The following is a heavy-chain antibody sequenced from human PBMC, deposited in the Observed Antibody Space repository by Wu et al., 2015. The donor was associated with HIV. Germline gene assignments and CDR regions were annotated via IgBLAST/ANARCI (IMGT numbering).Heavy chain of an antibody. CDR2: MNPNSGST. Sequence: QVQLVQSGAEVKKPGASVRVSCKASKYTFTSYDINWVRQATGQGLEWMAWMNPNSGSTGYSRKFLGRLTLTRNTSIGTAYMELSSLRSEDTAVYYCARAPYDTRGQDGFDIWGQGTMVTVSS. CDR1: KYTFTSYD. CDR3: ARAPYDTRGQDGFDI. D-gene: IGHD3-22*01. J-gene: IGHJ3*02. V-gene: IGHV1-8*01.